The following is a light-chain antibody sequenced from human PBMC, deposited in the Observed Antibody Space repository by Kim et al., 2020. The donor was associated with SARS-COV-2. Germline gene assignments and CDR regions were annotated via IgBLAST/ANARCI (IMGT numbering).Light chain of an antibody. CDR1: QSISTW. J-gene: IGKJ1*01. Sequence: SASVGDRVTSTCRASQSISTWLAWYQQKPGEAPKLLIYQASSLEGGVPSRCSGSGSGTEFTLTISSLQPDDFATYYCQQYNRRWTFGQGTKVDIK. V-gene: IGKV1-5*03. CDR2: QAS. CDR3: QQYNRRWT.